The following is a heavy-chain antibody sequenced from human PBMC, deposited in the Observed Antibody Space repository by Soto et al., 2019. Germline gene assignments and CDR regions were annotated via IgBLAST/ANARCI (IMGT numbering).Heavy chain of an antibody. CDR1: GFTFSDYY. D-gene: IGHD3-10*01. CDR2: ISSSSATK. CDR3: AKSLVRGVPYFDY. V-gene: IGHV3-11*01. Sequence: QVQLVESGGGLVKPGGSLRLSCAASGFTFSDYYMSWIRQAPGKGLEWVSYISSSSATKYYSDSVKGRFTISRDNAKNSLYLQMNSLSAEDTAVYFCAKSLVRGVPYFDYWGQGTLVTVSS. J-gene: IGHJ4*02.